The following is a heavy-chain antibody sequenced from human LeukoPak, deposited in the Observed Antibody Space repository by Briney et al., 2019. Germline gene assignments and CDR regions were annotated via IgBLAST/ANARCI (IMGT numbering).Heavy chain of an antibody. Sequence: SETLSLTCAVYGGSFSGYYWSWIRQPPGKGLEWIGEINHSGSTNYNPSPKSRVTISVDTSKNQFSLKLSSVTAADTAVYYCARVHYDPNWFDPWGQGTLVTVSS. CDR1: GGSFSGYY. CDR3: ARVHYDPNWFDP. D-gene: IGHD4-17*01. V-gene: IGHV4-34*01. J-gene: IGHJ5*02. CDR2: INHSGST.